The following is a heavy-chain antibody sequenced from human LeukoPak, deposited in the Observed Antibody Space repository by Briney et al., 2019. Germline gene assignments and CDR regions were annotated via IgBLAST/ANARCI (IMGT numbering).Heavy chain of an antibody. J-gene: IGHJ6*02. V-gene: IGHV4-4*09. Sequence: SETLSLTCIVAGGSISSLYCNWVRQPPGKGPEWIGYIHSSGSMSSNPSLKSRVAMSIDTSKKQVSLRLNSVTPTDTAVYYCARGYYFGLGVWGLGTTVTVSS. CDR3: ARGYYFGLGV. CDR2: IHSSGSM. CDR1: GGSISSLY.